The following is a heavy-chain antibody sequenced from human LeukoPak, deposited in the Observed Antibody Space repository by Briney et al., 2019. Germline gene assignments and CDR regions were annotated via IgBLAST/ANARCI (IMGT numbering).Heavy chain of an antibody. CDR3: ARVTGYRIEDYFDY. Sequence: SETLSLTCTVSGGSISSYYWSWIRQPPGKGLEWIGYIYYSGSTNYNPSLKNRVTISVETSKNEFSVKRRSVTAADTAVYYCARVTGYRIEDYFDYWGQGTLVSVSS. D-gene: IGHD6-13*01. V-gene: IGHV4-59*01. CDR1: GGSISSYY. CDR2: IYYSGST. J-gene: IGHJ4*02.